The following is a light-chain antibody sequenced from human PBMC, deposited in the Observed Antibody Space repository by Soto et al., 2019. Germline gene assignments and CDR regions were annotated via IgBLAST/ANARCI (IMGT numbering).Light chain of an antibody. J-gene: IGLJ3*02. Sequence: QSVLTQPPSASGTPGQGVTISCSGTTSNIGSNAVSWYQQHPGAPPKLLISDNNQRPSGVPDRFSASKSGTSASLAISGLKSEDEADYYCATWDDSRKGGVFGGGTKLTAL. CDR3: ATWDDSRKGGV. CDR1: TSNIGSNA. CDR2: DNN. V-gene: IGLV1-44*01.